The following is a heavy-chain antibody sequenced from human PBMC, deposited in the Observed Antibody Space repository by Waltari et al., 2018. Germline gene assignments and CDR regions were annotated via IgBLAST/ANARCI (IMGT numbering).Heavy chain of an antibody. CDR3: ATDYSYGSFDY. V-gene: IGHV3-33*01. CDR1: GFTFSSRN. CDR2: IWLDGSKK. J-gene: IGHJ4*02. D-gene: IGHD4-17*01. Sequence: QVQLVESGGGVVQPGRSLRLSCAASGFTFSSRNMHWVRQAPGKGLGWVALIWLDGSKKLHAGSVKGRFSISRDDSKNTLYLQMNSLRADDTAVYYCATDYSYGSFDYWGQGTQVTVSS.